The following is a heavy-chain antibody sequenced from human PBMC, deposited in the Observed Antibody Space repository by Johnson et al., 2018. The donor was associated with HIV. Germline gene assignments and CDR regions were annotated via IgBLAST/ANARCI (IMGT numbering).Heavy chain of an antibody. CDR1: GFTFSDYY. Sequence: QMQLVESGGGLVKPGGSLRLSCAASGFTFSDYYMSWIRQAPGKGLEWVSYISSSGTSVYYADSVKGRFTISRDNAKNALYLQMNSLRAEDTALYYCAKDFIAAPRGAFDIWGQGTMVTVSS. CDR2: ISSSGTSV. D-gene: IGHD6-13*01. V-gene: IGHV3-11*01. J-gene: IGHJ3*02. CDR3: AKDFIAAPRGAFDI.